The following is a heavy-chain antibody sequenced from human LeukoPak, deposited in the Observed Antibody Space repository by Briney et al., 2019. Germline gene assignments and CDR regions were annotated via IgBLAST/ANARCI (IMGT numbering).Heavy chain of an antibody. CDR1: GGSFSGYY. J-gene: IGHJ4*02. Sequence: SETLSLTCAVYGGSFSGYYWSWIRQPPGKGLEWIGEINHSGSTNYNPSLKSRVTISVDTSKNQFSLKLSSVTAADTAVYYCARHIGAAMPYNWGQGTLVTVSS. CDR2: INHSGST. V-gene: IGHV4-34*01. CDR3: ARHIGAAMPYN. D-gene: IGHD3-10*01.